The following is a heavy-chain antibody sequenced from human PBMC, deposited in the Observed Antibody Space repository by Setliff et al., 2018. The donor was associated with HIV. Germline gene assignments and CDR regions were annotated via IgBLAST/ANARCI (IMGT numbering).Heavy chain of an antibody. CDR1: GGSISSHY. D-gene: IGHD3-22*01. Sequence: SETLSLTCTVSGGSISSHYWSWIRPPPGKGLEWIGSIYYSGSTYYNPSLKSRVTISVDTSKNQFSLNLTSVTAADTAVYYCASRVYYYDSNNFLREEGFDPWGQGSLVTVSS. J-gene: IGHJ5*02. V-gene: IGHV4-59*05. CDR3: ASRVYYYDSNNFLREEGFDP. CDR2: IYYSGST.